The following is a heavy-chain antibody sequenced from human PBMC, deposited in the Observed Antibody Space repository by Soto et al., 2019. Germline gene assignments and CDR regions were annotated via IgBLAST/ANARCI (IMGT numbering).Heavy chain of an antibody. CDR2: IYWDDDK. D-gene: IGHD7-27*01. CDR3: AHRGSMYGNWDHGYFDY. Sequence: QITLKQSGPTRVKPTQTLALTCTFSGFSLTTSGVGVGWIRKTPGKALEWLAVIYWDDDKRYNPSLKNRLTITKXXSXNXXVLIMADMDPVDTATYFCAHRGSMYGNWDHGYFDYWGQGTLVTVSS. V-gene: IGHV2-5*02. J-gene: IGHJ4*02. CDR1: GFSLTTSGVG.